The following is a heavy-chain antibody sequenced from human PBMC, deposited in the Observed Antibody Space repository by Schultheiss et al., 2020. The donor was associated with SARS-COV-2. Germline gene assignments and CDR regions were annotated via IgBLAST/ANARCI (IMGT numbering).Heavy chain of an antibody. CDR3: AKDKLLATEDY. J-gene: IGHJ4*02. Sequence: GGSLRLSCAASGFTFSSYSMNWVRQAPGKGLEWVSSISSSSSTIYYADSVKGRFTISRDNAKNSLYLQMNSLRAEDTAVYYCAKDKLLATEDYWGQGTLVTVSS. D-gene: IGHD2-15*01. V-gene: IGHV3-48*01. CDR1: GFTFSSYS. CDR2: ISSSSSTI.